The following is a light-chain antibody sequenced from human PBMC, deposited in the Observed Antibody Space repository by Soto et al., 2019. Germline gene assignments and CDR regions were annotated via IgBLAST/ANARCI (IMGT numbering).Light chain of an antibody. CDR1: SSNIGSYNF. Sequence: QSALTKPASVSGSPGQSITISCTGTSSNIGSYNFVSWYQQHPGKAPKVIIYEGNQRPSGVSNRFSGSKSGNTASLTISGLQVEDEADYYCCSYAGSSTYVFVTGTKLTVL. CDR2: EGN. V-gene: IGLV2-23*01. CDR3: CSYAGSSTYV. J-gene: IGLJ1*01.